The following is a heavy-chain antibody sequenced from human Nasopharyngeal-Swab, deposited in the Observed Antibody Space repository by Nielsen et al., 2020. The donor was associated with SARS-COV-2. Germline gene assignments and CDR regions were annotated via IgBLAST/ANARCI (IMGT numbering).Heavy chain of an antibody. CDR1: GFTFSSYG. CDR3: ASDGIVGATGLDY. V-gene: IGHV3-33*01. J-gene: IGHJ4*02. CDR2: IWYDGSTK. D-gene: IGHD1-26*01. Sequence: GGSLRLSCAASGFTFSSYGMHWVRQAPGKGLEWVAVIWYDGSTKYYADSVKGRFTISRDNSKNTLYLQMNSLRAEDTAVYYCASDGIVGATGLDYWGQGTLVTVSS.